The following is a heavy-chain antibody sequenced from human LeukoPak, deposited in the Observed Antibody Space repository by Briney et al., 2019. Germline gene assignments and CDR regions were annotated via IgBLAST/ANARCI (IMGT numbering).Heavy chain of an antibody. Sequence: GGSLRLSYAASGFTFTNYWMNWGRKAPGKGLEWVANVKPDGSDKYYVDSVKGRFTISRDNAKNSVYLQINSLRAEDTAVYYCARILAWGQGPVVPVS. CDR1: GFTFTNYW. CDR3: ARILA. J-gene: IGHJ5*02. CDR2: VKPDGSDK. D-gene: IGHD2/OR15-2a*01. V-gene: IGHV3-7*02.